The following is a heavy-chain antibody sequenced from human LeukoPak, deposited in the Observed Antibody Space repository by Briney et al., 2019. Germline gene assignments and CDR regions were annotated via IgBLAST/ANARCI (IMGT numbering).Heavy chain of an antibody. D-gene: IGHD6-13*01. CDR2: ISGGNT. J-gene: IGHJ4*02. Sequence: GGSLRLSCAAPGFTFSSYAMSWVRQAPGKGLKWVSAISGGNTYYADSVKGRSTISGDNSKNTLYLQMNSLRAEDTAVYYCAKVGTAVGSDFIDYWGQGTLVTVSS. CDR3: AKVGTAVGSDFIDY. CDR1: GFTFSSYA. V-gene: IGHV3-23*01.